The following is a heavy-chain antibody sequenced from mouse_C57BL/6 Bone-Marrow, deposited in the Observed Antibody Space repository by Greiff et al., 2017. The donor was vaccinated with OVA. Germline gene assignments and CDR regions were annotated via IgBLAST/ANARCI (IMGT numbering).Heavy chain of an antibody. CDR1: GFTFSSYA. CDR2: ISDGGSYT. J-gene: IGHJ2*01. CDR3: ARVYDYDGLHFDY. D-gene: IGHD2-4*01. Sequence: EVNVVESGGGLVKPGGSLKLSCAASGFTFSSYAMSWVRQTPEKRLEWVATISDGGSYTYYPANVKGRFTISRDNAKNNLYLQMSHLKSEDTAMYYCARVYDYDGLHFDYWGQGTTLTVSS. V-gene: IGHV5-4*03.